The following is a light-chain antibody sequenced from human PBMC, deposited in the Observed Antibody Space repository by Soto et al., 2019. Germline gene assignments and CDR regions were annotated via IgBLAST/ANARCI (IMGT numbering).Light chain of an antibody. CDR2: GAS. Sequence: EIVMTQSPATLSVSPGQRATLSCRASQSVSSNLAWYQQKPGQAPRLLIYGASTRATGIPARFSGSGSGTDITLTICSLQSEAFTFYYCQDYYNLPETFGQVTMVDIK. V-gene: IGKV3-15*01. J-gene: IGKJ1*01. CDR1: QSVSSN. CDR3: QDYYNLPET.